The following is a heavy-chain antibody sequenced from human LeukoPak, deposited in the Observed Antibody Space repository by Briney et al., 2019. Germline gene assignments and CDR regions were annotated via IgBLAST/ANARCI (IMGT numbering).Heavy chain of an antibody. V-gene: IGHV5-51*01. CDR3: ARRRGGYCSGGSCYWFDP. J-gene: IGHJ5*02. CDR2: IYPGDSDT. Sequence: GESLKISCKGSGYSFTSYWIGWVRQMPGKGLEWMGIIYPGDSDTRYSPSFQGQVTISADKSISTAYPQWSSLKASDTAMYYCARRRGGYCSGGSCYWFDPWGQGTLVTVSS. D-gene: IGHD2-15*01. CDR1: GYSFTSYW.